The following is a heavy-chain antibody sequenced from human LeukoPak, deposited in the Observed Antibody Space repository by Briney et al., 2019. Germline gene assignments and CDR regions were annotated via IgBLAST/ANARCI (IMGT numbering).Heavy chain of an antibody. CDR1: GGSISGYF. CDR3: AGTYYFDTGGYYHYSL. Sequence: SETLSLTCTVSGGSISGYFWSWIRQPPGKGLEWIGYIYYSGSTNYNPSLKSRVTISVDTSKNQFSLKLSSVTAADTAVYYCAGTYYFDTGGYYHYSLWGQGTLVTVSS. J-gene: IGHJ4*02. D-gene: IGHD3-22*01. V-gene: IGHV4-59*01. CDR2: IYYSGST.